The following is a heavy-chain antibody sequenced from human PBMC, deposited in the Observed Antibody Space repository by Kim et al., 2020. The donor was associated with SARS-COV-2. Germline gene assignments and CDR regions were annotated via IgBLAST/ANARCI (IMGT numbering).Heavy chain of an antibody. V-gene: IGHV3-11*06. J-gene: IGHJ6*02. CDR3: ASPTPFSGSYSYYYYGMDV. D-gene: IGHD1-26*01. Sequence: GRFTISRENAKNSLYLQMNSLRAEDTAVYYCASPTPFSGSYSYYYYGMDVWGQGTTVTVSS.